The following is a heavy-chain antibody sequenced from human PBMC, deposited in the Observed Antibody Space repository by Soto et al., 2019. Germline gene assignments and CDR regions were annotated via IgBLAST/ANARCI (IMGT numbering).Heavy chain of an antibody. V-gene: IGHV3-48*02. CDR2: ISSSSSTI. D-gene: IGHD4-17*01. CDR3: ARRPTQGLRVKYYFDY. Sequence: EVQLVESGGGLVQPGGSLRLSCAASGFTFSSYSMNWVRQAPGKGLEWVSYISSSSSTIYYADSVKGRFTISRDNAKNSLYLQMNSLRDEDTAVYYCARRPTQGLRVKYYFDYWGQGTLVTVSS. J-gene: IGHJ4*02. CDR1: GFTFSSYS.